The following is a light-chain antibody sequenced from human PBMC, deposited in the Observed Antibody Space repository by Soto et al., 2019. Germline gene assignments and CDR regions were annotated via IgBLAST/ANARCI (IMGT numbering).Light chain of an antibody. Sequence: DVVLTQTPLSSPVTLGQPASISCRSSQSLVYSDGNTYLSWLQQRPGQPPRLLIYQISNRFSGVPDRFSGSGAGTDFTLKISRVEAEDVGVYYCMQFAHFPRTFGHGTKVEI. CDR3: MQFAHFPRT. V-gene: IGKV2-24*01. CDR2: QIS. J-gene: IGKJ1*01. CDR1: QSLVYSDGNTY.